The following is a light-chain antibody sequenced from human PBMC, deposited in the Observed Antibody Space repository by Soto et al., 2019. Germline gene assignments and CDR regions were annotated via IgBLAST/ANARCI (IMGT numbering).Light chain of an antibody. CDR2: ETY. Sequence: IVLTQSPDTLSLSPGXRVTLSCRASQSVRNNYLAWYQQKPGQAPRLLIYETYRRATGIPDRFSGSGSGIDFTLTISRLEPEDFAVYLCQQYGGSSRTFCLGTKVDIK. CDR1: QSVRNNY. V-gene: IGKV3-20*01. CDR3: QQYGGSSRT. J-gene: IGKJ1*01.